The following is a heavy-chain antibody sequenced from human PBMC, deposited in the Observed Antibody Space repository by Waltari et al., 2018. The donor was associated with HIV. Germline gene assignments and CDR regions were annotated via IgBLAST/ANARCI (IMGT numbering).Heavy chain of an antibody. CDR3: ARDFRSDTAMVRYYYYGMDV. Sequence: QVQLVQSGAEVKKPGSSVKVSCKASGGTFSSYAISWVRQAPGQGLEWMGRIIPILGIANYAQKFQGRVTITADKSTSTAYMELSSLRSEDTAVYYCARDFRSDTAMVRYYYYGMDVWGQGTTVTVSS. CDR1: GGTFSSYA. J-gene: IGHJ6*02. CDR2: IIPILGIA. V-gene: IGHV1-69*04. D-gene: IGHD5-18*01.